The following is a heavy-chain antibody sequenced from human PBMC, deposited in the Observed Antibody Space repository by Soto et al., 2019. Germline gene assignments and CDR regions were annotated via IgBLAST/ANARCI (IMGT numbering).Heavy chain of an antibody. J-gene: IGHJ4*02. CDR1: GYTFTSYG. CDR3: ARTIAAAGRGYFDY. V-gene: IGHV1-18*04. Sequence: GASVKVSCKASGYTFTSYGISWVRQAPGQGLEWMGWISAYNGNTNYAQKLQGRVTMTTDTSTSTAYMELRSLRSDDTAVYYGARTIAAAGRGYFDYWGQGTLVTVSS. CDR2: ISAYNGNT. D-gene: IGHD6-13*01.